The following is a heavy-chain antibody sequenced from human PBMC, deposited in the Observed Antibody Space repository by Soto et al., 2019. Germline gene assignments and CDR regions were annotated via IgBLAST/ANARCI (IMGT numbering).Heavy chain of an antibody. CDR3: AKKSGVGATWYFDY. D-gene: IGHD1-26*01. CDR2: LPEIGTNT. V-gene: IGHV3-23*01. J-gene: IGHJ4*02. Sequence: LRVSCAASGFTFSNYGMSWVRQAPGKGLEWVSALPEIGTNTYYADSVKGRFTISRDNSKNTLFLQINDLRAGDTAVYYCAKKSGVGATWYFDYWGQGTLVTVSS. CDR1: GFTFSNYG.